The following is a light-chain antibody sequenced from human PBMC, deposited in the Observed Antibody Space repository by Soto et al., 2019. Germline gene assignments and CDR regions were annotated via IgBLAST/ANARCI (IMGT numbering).Light chain of an antibody. J-gene: IGLJ1*01. V-gene: IGLV2-14*01. CDR2: DVS. CDR1: SSDVGGYNY. Sequence: QTVVTQPASVSGSPGQSITISCTGTSSDVGGYNYVSWYQQYPGKAPKLMIYDVSNRPSGVSNRFSGSKSDNTASLTISGLQAEDEADYYCTSYTTSSTLVFGTGTKLTVL. CDR3: TSYTTSSTLV.